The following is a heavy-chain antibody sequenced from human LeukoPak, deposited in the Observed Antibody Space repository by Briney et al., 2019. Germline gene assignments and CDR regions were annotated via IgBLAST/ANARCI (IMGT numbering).Heavy chain of an antibody. Sequence: GGSLRLSCAASGFTFSSYTMGWVRLAPGKGLQWVSGISGSGGERYYTESVKGRFTISRDNSKNTLYLQMNSLRAEDTAVYYCARVHYFYGGNSEVYFDYWGQGTLVTVSS. CDR3: ARVHYFYGGNSEVYFDY. D-gene: IGHD4-23*01. CDR2: ISGSGGER. J-gene: IGHJ4*02. V-gene: IGHV3-23*01. CDR1: GFTFSSYT.